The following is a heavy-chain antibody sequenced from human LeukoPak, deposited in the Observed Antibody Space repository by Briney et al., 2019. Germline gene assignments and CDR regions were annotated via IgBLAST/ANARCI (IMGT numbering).Heavy chain of an antibody. CDR2: INAGNGNT. Sequence: GASVEVSCKASGYTFTSYAMHWVRQAPGQRLEWMGWINAGNGNTKYSQKFQGRVTITRDTSASTAYMELSSLRSEDTAVYYCASSGICSSTSCPHACYGMDVWGQGTTVTVSS. CDR1: GYTFTSYA. J-gene: IGHJ6*02. D-gene: IGHD2-2*01. V-gene: IGHV1-3*01. CDR3: ASSGICSSTSCPHACYGMDV.